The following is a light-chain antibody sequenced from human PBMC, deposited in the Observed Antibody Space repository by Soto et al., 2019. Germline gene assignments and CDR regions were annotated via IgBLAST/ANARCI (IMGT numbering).Light chain of an antibody. CDR1: QSVSSY. Sequence: EIVLTQSPATLSLSPGERATLSCRASQSVSSYLAWYQQKPGQAPRLLIYDASNRATGIPARFSGSGPGTDFTLTISGLEPEDFAVYYCQQRSNWHETFGGGTKVEIK. CDR3: QQRSNWHET. V-gene: IGKV3D-11*02. J-gene: IGKJ4*01. CDR2: DAS.